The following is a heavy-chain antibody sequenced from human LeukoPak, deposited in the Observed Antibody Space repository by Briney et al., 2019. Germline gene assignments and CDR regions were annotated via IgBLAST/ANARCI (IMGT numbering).Heavy chain of an antibody. D-gene: IGHD2-2*01. Sequence: PSETLSLTCAVYGGSFSGYYWSWIRQPPGKGLEWIGEINHSGSTNYNPSLKSRVTTSVDTSKNQFSLKLSSVTAADTAIYYCAKSKPPREYCSVTTCYAGFGAFDIWGQGTMLTVSS. CDR3: AKSKPPREYCSVTTCYAGFGAFDI. J-gene: IGHJ3*02. CDR1: GGSFSGYY. CDR2: INHSGST. V-gene: IGHV4-34*01.